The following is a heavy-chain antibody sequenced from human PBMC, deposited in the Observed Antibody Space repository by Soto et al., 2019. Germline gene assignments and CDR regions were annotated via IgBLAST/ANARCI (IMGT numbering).Heavy chain of an antibody. Sequence: QVLLEQSGAEVKKPGSSVKVSCKASGGTFSNSAISWVRQAPGQGLEWMGGIMPIFRTADYAQKFQGRVTITADESTSTAHMELSGPRSDDTAVYYCARDKDRAQLGGNYYYMLDVWGQGTTVTVSS. J-gene: IGHJ6*02. D-gene: IGHD3-22*01. CDR1: GGTFSNSA. CDR2: IMPIFRTA. V-gene: IGHV1-69*12. CDR3: ARDKDRAQLGGNYYYMLDV.